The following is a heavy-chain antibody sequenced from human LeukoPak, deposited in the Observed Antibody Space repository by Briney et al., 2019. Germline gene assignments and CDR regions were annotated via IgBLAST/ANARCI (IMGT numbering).Heavy chain of an antibody. CDR2: INPNSGDT. D-gene: IGHD2-2*03. Sequence: ASVKVSCKASGYTFTSYDINWMRQATGQEPEWLGWINPNSGDTGYAQGFQGRVTITRDTSISTAYMELRSLRSDDTAVYYCARDRGMGIVVAPAAPGDAFDIWGQGTMVTVSS. CDR1: GYTFTSYD. CDR3: ARDRGMGIVVAPAAPGDAFDI. J-gene: IGHJ3*02. V-gene: IGHV1-8*03.